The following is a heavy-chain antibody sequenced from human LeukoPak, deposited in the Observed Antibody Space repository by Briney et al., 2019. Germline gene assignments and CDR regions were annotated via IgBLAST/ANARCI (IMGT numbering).Heavy chain of an antibody. V-gene: IGHV1-69*05. CDR3: ARGHYYYDSSGYYDPTDAFDI. Sequence: ASVKVSCKASGGTFSSYAISWVRQAPGQGLEWMGRIIPIFGTANSAQKFQGRVTITMDESTSTAYMELSSLRSEDTAVYYCARGHYYYDSSGYYDPTDAFDIWGQGTMVTVSS. CDR1: GGTFSSYA. CDR2: IIPIFGTA. J-gene: IGHJ3*02. D-gene: IGHD3-22*01.